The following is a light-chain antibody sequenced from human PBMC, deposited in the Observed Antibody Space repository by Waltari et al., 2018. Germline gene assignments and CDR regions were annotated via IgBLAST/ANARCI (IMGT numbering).Light chain of an antibody. Sequence: DIQLTQSPSFLSASVGDRVTITFRASQDISSSLAWYQQNPGRAPTLLIYAASTLQSGVPYRLSGSGSGTEFTLTISSVQPEDFVTYYCQQVNNYPFTFGPGTILDVK. J-gene: IGKJ3*01. CDR1: QDISSS. CDR2: AAS. CDR3: QQVNNYPFT. V-gene: IGKV1-9*01.